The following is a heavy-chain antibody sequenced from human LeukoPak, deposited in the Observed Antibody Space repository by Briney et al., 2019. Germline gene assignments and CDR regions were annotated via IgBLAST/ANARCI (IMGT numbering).Heavy chain of an antibody. V-gene: IGHV5-51*01. D-gene: IGHD6-13*01. CDR2: IYPGDSDT. CDR3: ARQAYPAVTAEYYFDY. CDR1: GYSFNSYW. J-gene: IGHJ4*02. Sequence: GESLKISCKGSGYSFNSYWIGWVRQMPGKGLEWMGIIYPGDSDTRYSPSFQGQVTISADKSISTAYLQWSSLKASDTATYYCARQAYPAVTAEYYFDYWGQGTLVTVSS.